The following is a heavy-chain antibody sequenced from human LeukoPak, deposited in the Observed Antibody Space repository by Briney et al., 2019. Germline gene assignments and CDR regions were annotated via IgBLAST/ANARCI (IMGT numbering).Heavy chain of an antibody. CDR2: LHTSGGP. V-gene: IGHV4-4*07. Sequence: PSETLSLTCSVSGGSISLWQWNWIRQVAGKGLEWIGRLHTSGGPKYNPSLKSRVTMSLDTSKNQFFLKVSSVTAADTAVYFCATRGGPFDYWGQGILVTVSS. D-gene: IGHD3-16*01. CDR3: ATRGGPFDY. CDR1: GGSISLWQ. J-gene: IGHJ4*02.